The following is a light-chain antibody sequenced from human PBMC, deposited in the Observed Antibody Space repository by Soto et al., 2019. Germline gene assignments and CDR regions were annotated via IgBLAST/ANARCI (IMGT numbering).Light chain of an antibody. CDR3: QQRSNWPS. CDR1: QSVRNN. CDR2: DAS. V-gene: IGKV3-11*01. J-gene: IGKJ5*01. Sequence: MGLTQSPATLSWSAGERATLSCRASQSVRNNLAWYQQKPGQPPRLLIYDASYRATDIPARFSGSGSGTDFTLTINSLEYEDFAIYHCQQRSNWPSFGQGTRLEIK.